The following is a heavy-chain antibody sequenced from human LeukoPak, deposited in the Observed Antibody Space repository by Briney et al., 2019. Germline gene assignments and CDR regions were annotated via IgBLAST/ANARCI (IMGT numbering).Heavy chain of an antibody. D-gene: IGHD2-21*01. CDR3: ARALLALDY. CDR1: GGSISSSSYY. CDR2: IYYSGST. V-gene: IGHV4-39*07. J-gene: IGHJ4*02. Sequence: PSETLSLTCTVSGGSISSSSYYWGWIRQPPGKGLEWIGSIYYSGSTYYSPSLKSRVTISVDTSKNQFSLKLSSVTAADTAVYYCARALLALDYWGQGTLVTVSS.